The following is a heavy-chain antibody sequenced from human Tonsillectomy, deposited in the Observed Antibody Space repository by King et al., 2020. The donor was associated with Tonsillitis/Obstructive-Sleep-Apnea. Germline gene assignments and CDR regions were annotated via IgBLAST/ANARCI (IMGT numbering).Heavy chain of an antibody. Sequence: VQLVESGGGLVKPGGSLRISCAASGFTFSSYSMNWVRQAPGRGLEWVSSISSSSSYIYYADSVKGRFTISRDNAKNSLYLQMNSLRAEDTAVYYCARSRHDSYYYYYMDVWGKGTTVTVSS. J-gene: IGHJ6*03. CDR2: ISSSSSYI. V-gene: IGHV3-21*01. CDR1: GFTFSSYS. D-gene: IGHD1-1*01. CDR3: ARSRHDSYYYYYMDV.